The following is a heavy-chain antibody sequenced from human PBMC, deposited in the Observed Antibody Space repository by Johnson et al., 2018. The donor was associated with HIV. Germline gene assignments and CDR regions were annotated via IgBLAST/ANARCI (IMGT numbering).Heavy chain of an antibody. Sequence: VQLVESGGGFVQPGGSQRLSCAAIGFTFGSYAMNWVRQAPGKGLEWVSSISGGGNNTYYAEAVKGRFTIFRDNSKNMLYLQMNSLRAEDTAVYYCAKVRRVYYAFWSGNPGGFDAFDIWGQGTMVTVSS. V-gene: IGHV3-23*04. J-gene: IGHJ3*02. CDR3: AKVRRVYYAFWSGNPGGFDAFDI. CDR2: ISGGGNNT. D-gene: IGHD3-3*01. CDR1: GFTFGSYA.